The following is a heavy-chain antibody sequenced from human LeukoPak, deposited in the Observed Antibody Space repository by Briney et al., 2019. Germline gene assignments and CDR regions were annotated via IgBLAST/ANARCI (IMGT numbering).Heavy chain of an antibody. V-gene: IGHV3-74*01. CDR3: ARARGYCTNGVCSAGFDY. CDR1: GFTFSSYW. J-gene: IGHJ4*02. Sequence: GGSLRLSCAASGFTFSSYWMHWVRQAPGKGLVWVSRINSDGSDTSYADSVKGRFTISRDNAKNTLYLQMNSLSAKDTAVYYCARARGYCTNGVCSAGFDYWGQGTLVTVSS. CDR2: INSDGSDT. D-gene: IGHD2-8*01.